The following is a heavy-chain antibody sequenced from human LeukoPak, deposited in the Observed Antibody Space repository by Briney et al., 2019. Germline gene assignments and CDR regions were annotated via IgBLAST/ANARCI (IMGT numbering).Heavy chain of an antibody. CDR3: AKANSGWYFDPFDY. D-gene: IGHD6-19*01. CDR1: GFTFSSYA. V-gene: IGHV3-23*01. J-gene: IGHJ4*02. CDR2: ISGSGGST. Sequence: PGGSLRLSCAASGFTFSSYAMSWVRQAPGKGLEWVSVISGSGGSTYYADSVKGRFTISRDNLKNTLYVQMNSLRAEDTAVYYCAKANSGWYFDPFDYWGQGTLVTVSS.